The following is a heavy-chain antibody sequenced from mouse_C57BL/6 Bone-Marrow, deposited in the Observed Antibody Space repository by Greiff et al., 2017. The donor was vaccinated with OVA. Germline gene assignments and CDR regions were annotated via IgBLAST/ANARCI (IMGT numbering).Heavy chain of an antibody. CDR3: ARYDGYWAWFAY. V-gene: IGHV4-1*01. D-gene: IGHD2-3*01. CDR2: INPDSSTI. J-gene: IGHJ3*01. Sequence: AASGIDFSRYWMSWVRRAPGKGLEWIGEINPDSSTINYAPSLKDKFIISRDNAKNTLYLQMSKVRSEDTALYYCARYDGYWAWFAYWGQGTLVTVSA. CDR1: GIDFSRYW.